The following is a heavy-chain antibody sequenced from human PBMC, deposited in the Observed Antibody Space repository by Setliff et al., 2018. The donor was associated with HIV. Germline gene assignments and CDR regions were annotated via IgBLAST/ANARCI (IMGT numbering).Heavy chain of an antibody. Sequence: PSETLSLTCAVSGYSISSGYYWAWIRQSPGKGLDWIGSIHHSGTTYYNPSLKSRVTISVDTTTNQVSLQVNSVTAVDTAVYSCSRFPHRVVGTTTLLYHFDYWGLGTLVTVSS. V-gene: IGHV4-38-2*01. CDR3: SRFPHRVVGTTTLLYHFDY. D-gene: IGHD1-26*01. CDR2: IHHSGTT. J-gene: IGHJ4*02. CDR1: GYSISSGYY.